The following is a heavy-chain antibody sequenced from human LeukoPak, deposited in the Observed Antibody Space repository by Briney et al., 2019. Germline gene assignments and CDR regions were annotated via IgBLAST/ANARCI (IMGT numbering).Heavy chain of an antibody. CDR3: ARYGSGSYYNLFDY. Sequence: LSGGSLRLSCAASGFTVSSNYMSWVRQAPGKRLEWVSVIYSGGSTYYADSVKGRFTISRDNSKNTLYLQMNSLRAEDTAVYYCARYGSGSYYNLFDYWGQGTLVTVSS. J-gene: IGHJ4*02. V-gene: IGHV3-53*01. CDR2: IYSGGST. CDR1: GFTVSSNY. D-gene: IGHD3-10*01.